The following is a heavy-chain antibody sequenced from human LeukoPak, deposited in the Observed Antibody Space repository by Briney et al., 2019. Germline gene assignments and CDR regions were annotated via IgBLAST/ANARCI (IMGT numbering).Heavy chain of an antibody. J-gene: IGHJ5*02. V-gene: IGHV4-34*01. D-gene: IGHD6-13*01. CDR3: ARLVTLYSSWSNWFDP. CDR2: INHSGST. Sequence: SETLSLTCAVYGGSFSGYYWSWIHQPPGKGLEWIGEINHSGSTNYNPSLKSRVTISVDTSKNQFSLKLSSVTAADTAVYYCARLVTLYSSWSNWFDPWGQGTLVTVSS. CDR1: GGSFSGYY.